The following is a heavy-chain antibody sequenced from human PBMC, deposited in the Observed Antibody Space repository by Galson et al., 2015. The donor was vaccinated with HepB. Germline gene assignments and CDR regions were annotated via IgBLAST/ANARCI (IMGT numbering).Heavy chain of an antibody. D-gene: IGHD3-3*01. CDR1: GFTFSTYS. CDR2: ISSSTRYI. V-gene: IGHV3-21*01. CDR3: ARAFITIFGVVDYGMDV. J-gene: IGHJ6*02. Sequence: SLRLSCAASGFTFSTYSMNWVRQAPGKGLEWVSSISSSTRYIYYADSVKGRFTISRDNAKNSLYLQMNSLRAEDTAVYYCARAFITIFGVVDYGMDVWGQGTTVTVSS.